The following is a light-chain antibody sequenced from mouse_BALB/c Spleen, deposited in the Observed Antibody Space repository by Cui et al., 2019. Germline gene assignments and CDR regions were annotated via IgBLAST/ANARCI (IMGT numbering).Light chain of an antibody. CDR2: SGS. V-gene: IGKV16-104*01. Sequence: DVQITQSPSYLAASPGETITINCRASKSISKYLAWYQEKPGKTNKLLIYSGSTLQSGIPSRFSGSGSGTDFTLTISSLGPEDFAMYYCQQHNEYPWTFGGGT. CDR3: QQHNEYPWT. CDR1: KSISKY. J-gene: IGKJ1*01.